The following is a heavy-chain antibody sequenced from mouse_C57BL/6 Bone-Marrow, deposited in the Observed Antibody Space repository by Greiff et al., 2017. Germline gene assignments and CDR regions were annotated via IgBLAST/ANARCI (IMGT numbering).Heavy chain of an antibody. CDR2: IYPSDSET. Sequence: QVQLQQPGAELVRPGSSVKLSCKASGYTFTSYWMDWVKQRPGQGLEWIGNIYPSDSETHYNQKFQDKATLTVDKSSSPASMPLSSLTSADPAVYYCARNYWYFDVWGTGTTVTVSS. CDR1: GYTFTSYW. CDR3: ARNYWYFDV. V-gene: IGHV1-61*01. J-gene: IGHJ1*03.